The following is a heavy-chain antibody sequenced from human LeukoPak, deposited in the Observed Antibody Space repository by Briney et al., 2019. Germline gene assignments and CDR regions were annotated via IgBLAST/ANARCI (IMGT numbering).Heavy chain of an antibody. CDR1: GGSFSGYY. D-gene: IGHD6-19*01. V-gene: IGHV4-34*01. Sequence: SETLSLTCAVYGGSFSGYYWSWIRQPPGKGLEWIGEINHSGSTNYNPSLKSRVTISVDTSKNQFSLKLSSVTAADTAVYYCARHWFISSGHYIDYWGQGTLVTVSS. J-gene: IGHJ4*02. CDR3: ARHWFISSGHYIDY. CDR2: INHSGST.